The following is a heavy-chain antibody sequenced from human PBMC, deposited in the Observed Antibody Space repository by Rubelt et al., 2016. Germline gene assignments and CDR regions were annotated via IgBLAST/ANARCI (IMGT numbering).Heavy chain of an antibody. Sequence: QVQLVESGGGVVQPGRSLRLSCAASGFTFSSYAMHWVRQAPGKGLEWVAVISYDGSNKYYADSVKGRFTISRDNSKNTLYLQRNSLRAEDTAVYYCASYGDYVPLYYYYYGMDVWGQGTTVTVSS. D-gene: IGHD4-17*01. CDR3: ASYGDYVPLYYYYYGMDV. CDR2: ISYDGSNK. V-gene: IGHV3-30*04. J-gene: IGHJ6*02. CDR1: GFTFSSYA.